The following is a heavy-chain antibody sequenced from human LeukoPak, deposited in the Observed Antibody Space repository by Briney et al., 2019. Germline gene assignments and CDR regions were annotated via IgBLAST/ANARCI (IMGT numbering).Heavy chain of an antibody. J-gene: IGHJ4*02. D-gene: IGHD3-3*01. CDR1: GGTFSSYA. V-gene: IGHV1-69*05. CDR2: IIPIFGTA. CDR3: ARGPLNSTYYDFWSGYYYPLDY. Sequence: SVKVSCKASGGTFSSYAISWVRQAPGQGLEWMGGIIPIFGTANYAQKFQGRVTITTDESTSTAYMELSNLRSEDTAVYYCARGPLNSTYYDFWSGYYYPLDYWGQGTLVTVSS.